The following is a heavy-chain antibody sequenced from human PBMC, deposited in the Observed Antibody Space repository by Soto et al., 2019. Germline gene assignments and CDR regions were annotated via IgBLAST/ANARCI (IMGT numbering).Heavy chain of an antibody. CDR1: GYTFTSYA. CDR3: ARALVDYYDRSGYLGAFDY. Sequence: ASVKVSCKASGYTFTSYAMHWVREAPGQRLEWMGWINAGNGNTKYSQKFQGRVTITRDTSASTAYMELSSLRSEDTAVYYCARALVDYYDRSGYLGAFDYWGQGTLVTVSS. D-gene: IGHD3-22*01. CDR2: INAGNGNT. V-gene: IGHV1-3*01. J-gene: IGHJ4*02.